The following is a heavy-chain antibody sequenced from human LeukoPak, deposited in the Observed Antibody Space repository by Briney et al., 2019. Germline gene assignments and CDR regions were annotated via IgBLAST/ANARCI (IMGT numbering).Heavy chain of an antibody. V-gene: IGHV4-59*01. J-gene: IGHJ6*02. CDR3: ARRLAVAGYDYYYYGMDV. D-gene: IGHD6-19*01. CDR2: IYYSGST. Sequence: PETLSLTCTVSGGSISSYYWSWIRQPPGKGLEWIGYIYYSGSTNYNPSLKSRVTISVDTSKNQFSLKLSSVTAADTAVYYCARRLAVAGYDYYYYGMDVWGQGTTVTVSS. CDR1: GGSISSYY.